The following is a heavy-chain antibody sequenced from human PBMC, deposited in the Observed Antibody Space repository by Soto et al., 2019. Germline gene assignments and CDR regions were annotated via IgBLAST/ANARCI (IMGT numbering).Heavy chain of an antibody. V-gene: IGHV3-33*01. D-gene: IGHD6-6*01. J-gene: IGHJ6*02. CDR2: IWYDGSNK. Sequence: GGSLRLSCAASGFTFSSYGMHWVRQAPGKGLEWVAVIWYDGSNKYYADSVKGRFTISRDNSKNTLYLQMNSLRAEDTAVYYCARDEQLGYYYYGMDGWGQGTTVTVSS. CDR1: GFTFSSYG. CDR3: ARDEQLGYYYYGMDG.